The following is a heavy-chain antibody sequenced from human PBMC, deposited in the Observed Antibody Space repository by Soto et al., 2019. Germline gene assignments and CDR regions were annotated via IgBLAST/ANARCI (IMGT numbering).Heavy chain of an antibody. CDR1: GGSINNGGYS. Sequence: LSLTCTVSGGSINNGGYSWSWLRQPPGRGLEWIGYISHGGNTYYNPSLRSRVIMSIDKSKNHFSLGLKSVTAADTAAYYCARTSYDILTGRLDAFDIWGQGTMVTVSS. J-gene: IGHJ3*02. V-gene: IGHV4-30-2*01. CDR3: ARTSYDILTGRLDAFDI. CDR2: ISHGGNT. D-gene: IGHD3-9*01.